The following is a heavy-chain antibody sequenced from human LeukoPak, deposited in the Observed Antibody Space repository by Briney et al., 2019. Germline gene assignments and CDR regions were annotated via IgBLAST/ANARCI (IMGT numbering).Heavy chain of an antibody. D-gene: IGHD3-22*01. V-gene: IGHV3-23*01. J-gene: IGHJ4*02. CDR2: ISGSGDGA. CDR1: GFTFSTYA. Sequence: GGSLRLSCAASGFTFSTYAMSWVRQAPGKGLQWVSLISGSGDGAHYADSVKGRFTISRDNSKNTVYLQMTNLRAEDTAVYYCGEGYIQLWLVDYWGQGTLATVSS. CDR3: GEGYIQLWLVDY.